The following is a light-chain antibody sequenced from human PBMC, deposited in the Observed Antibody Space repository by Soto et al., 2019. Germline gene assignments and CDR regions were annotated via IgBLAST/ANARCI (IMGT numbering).Light chain of an antibody. CDR3: QTRGTGIDVV. CDR2: LNSDGSH. CDR1: SGHSSYA. V-gene: IGLV4-69*01. J-gene: IGLJ2*01. Sequence: QSVLTQSPSASASLGASVKLTCTLNSGHSSYAIAWHQQQPEKGPRYLMKLNSDGSHSKGDGIPDRFSGSSSGAERYLTISSLQSEDEADYYCQTRGTGIDVVFGGGTKLTVL.